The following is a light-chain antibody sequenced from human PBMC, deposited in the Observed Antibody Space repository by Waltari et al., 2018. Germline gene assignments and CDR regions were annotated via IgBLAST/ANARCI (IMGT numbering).Light chain of an antibody. CDR3: QTGGHGTWV. Sequence: QLVLTQSPSASASLGASVKLTCTLSSGHSSNVIAWHQQRPEKGPRYLMKVNSDGSHSKGDEIPDRFSGSSSGAWRYLTISGVQSEDEADYYCQTGGHGTWVFGGGTKLTVL. CDR2: VNSDGSH. V-gene: IGLV4-69*01. CDR1: SGHSSNV. J-gene: IGLJ3*02.